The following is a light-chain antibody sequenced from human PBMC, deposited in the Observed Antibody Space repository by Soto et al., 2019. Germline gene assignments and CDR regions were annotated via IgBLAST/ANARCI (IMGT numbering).Light chain of an antibody. Sequence: QAVVTQPASVSGSPGQSITISCAGTSSDVGAYNYVSWYQQHPGKAPKLMMYDVSYRPSGVSSRFSGSKSGNTASLTISGRQTEDEADYYCSSYTSGTTLYVIGTGTKLTVL. CDR1: SSDVGAYNY. V-gene: IGLV2-14*03. J-gene: IGLJ1*01. CDR3: SSYTSGTTLYV. CDR2: DVS.